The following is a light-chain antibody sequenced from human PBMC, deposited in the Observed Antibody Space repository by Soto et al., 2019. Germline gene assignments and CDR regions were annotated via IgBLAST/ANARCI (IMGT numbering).Light chain of an antibody. CDR1: QSISNH. V-gene: IGKV1-39*01. CDR3: QQSYSTLWT. J-gene: IGKJ1*01. Sequence: DIQMTQSPSSLSASVGDRVTITCRASQSISNHLNWYQQKPGKAPKLLIYAASSLQSGVPSRFSGSGSGTDFTLTISSLQPEDFVTYYCQQSYSTLWTFGQGTKVEIK. CDR2: AAS.